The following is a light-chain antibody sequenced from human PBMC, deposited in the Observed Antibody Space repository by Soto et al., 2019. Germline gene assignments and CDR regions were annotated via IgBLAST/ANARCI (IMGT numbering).Light chain of an antibody. CDR2: SAS. CDR3: QQTYSLPRT. J-gene: IGKJ1*01. CDR1: QTVSKF. Sequence: DVQMTQSPSSLSASVGDSVTIACRASQTVSKFVNWYQQKPGKVPDLLIYSASTLYSGVPPRFSGSGTGTEFTLTISNLQPEDFATYYCQQTYSLPRTFAQGTKVDIK. V-gene: IGKV1-39*01.